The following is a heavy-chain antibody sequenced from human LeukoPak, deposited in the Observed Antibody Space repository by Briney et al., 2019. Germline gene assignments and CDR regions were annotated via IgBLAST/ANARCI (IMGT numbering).Heavy chain of an antibody. CDR1: GFTFSSYG. CDR3: AKEYAWIQLWGHIDY. CDR2: ISYDGSNK. Sequence: QTGGSLRLSCAASGFTFSSYGMHWVRQAPGKGLEWVAVISYDGSNKYYADSVKGRFTISRDNSKNTLYLQMNSLRAEDTAVYYCAKEYAWIQLWGHIDYWGQGTLVTVSS. D-gene: IGHD5-18*01. V-gene: IGHV3-30*18. J-gene: IGHJ4*02.